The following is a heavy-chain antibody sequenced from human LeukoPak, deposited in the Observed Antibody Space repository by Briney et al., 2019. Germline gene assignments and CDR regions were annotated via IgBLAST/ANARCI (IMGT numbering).Heavy chain of an antibody. CDR2: IYYSGST. CDR3: AAQIVGAKFTSLDY. V-gene: IGHV4-31*03. Sequence: KASETLSLTCTVSGGSISSGGYYWSWIRQHPGKGLEWIGYIYYSGSTYYNPSLKSRVTISVDTSKNQFSLKLSSVTAADTAVYYCAAQIVGAKFTSLDYWGQGTLVTVSS. D-gene: IGHD1-26*01. J-gene: IGHJ4*02. CDR1: GGSISSGGYY.